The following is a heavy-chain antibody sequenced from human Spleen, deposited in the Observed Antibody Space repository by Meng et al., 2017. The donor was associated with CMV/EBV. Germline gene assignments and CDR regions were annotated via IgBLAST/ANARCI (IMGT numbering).Heavy chain of an antibody. J-gene: IGHJ4*02. Sequence: GESLKISCAVSGFTFSDYAMSWVRQAPGKGLESVSSITGSGSTSFYADAVKGRFTVSRDNAKNSLYLQMNSLRAEDTALYYCAKDPFDYWGQGTLVTVSS. CDR1: GFTFSDYA. V-gene: IGHV3-11*01. CDR2: ITGSGSTS. CDR3: AKDPFDY.